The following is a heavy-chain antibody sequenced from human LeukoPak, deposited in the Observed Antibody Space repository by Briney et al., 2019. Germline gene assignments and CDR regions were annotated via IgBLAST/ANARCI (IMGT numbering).Heavy chain of an antibody. CDR3: ATRYSSSHYYYLDV. D-gene: IGHD6-13*01. CDR2: INTNTGNP. J-gene: IGHJ6*03. V-gene: IGHV7-4-1*02. CDR1: GYTFTNYG. Sequence: ASVKVSCKASGYTFTNYGINWVRQAPGQGLEWMGWINTNTGNPMYAQGLTGRFVFSLDTSVSTAYLQISSLKADDIAVYYCATRYSSSHYYYLDVWGKGTTVTVSS.